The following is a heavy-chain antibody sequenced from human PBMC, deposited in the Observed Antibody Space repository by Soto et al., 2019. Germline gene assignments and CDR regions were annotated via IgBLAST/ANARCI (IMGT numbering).Heavy chain of an antibody. V-gene: IGHV3-7*05. CDR3: TSGYTSGF. J-gene: IGHJ4*02. CDR2: INQHGSDK. D-gene: IGHD6-19*01. Sequence: EEQLVDSGGGSVQPGGSLRLSCAASGFTFSNYWVTWVRQAPGKGLEWVAAINQHGSDKYYVESLKGRFTISRDNAKNSVYLQLTSVRDEDTGKYYCTSGYTSGFWGQGTLVTVSS. CDR1: GFTFSNYW.